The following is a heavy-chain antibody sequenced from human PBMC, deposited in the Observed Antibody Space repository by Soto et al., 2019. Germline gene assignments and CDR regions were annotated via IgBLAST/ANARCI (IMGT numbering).Heavy chain of an antibody. CDR2: INHSGST. J-gene: IGHJ3*02. Sequence: QVQLQQWGAGLLKPSETLSLTCAVYGGSFSGYYWSWIRQPPGKGLEWIGEINHSGSTNYNPSLKSRVTISVDTSKNQFSLKLSSVTAADTAVYYCARAPYSSSGLRGTGDAFDIWGQGTMVTVPS. CDR1: GGSFSGYY. CDR3: ARAPYSSSGLRGTGDAFDI. V-gene: IGHV4-34*01. D-gene: IGHD6-13*01.